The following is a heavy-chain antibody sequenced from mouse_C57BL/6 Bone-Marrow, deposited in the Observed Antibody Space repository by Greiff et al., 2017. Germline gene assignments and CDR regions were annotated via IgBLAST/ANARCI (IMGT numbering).Heavy chain of an antibody. D-gene: IGHD3-2*02. J-gene: IGHJ4*01. CDR2: INPSNGGT. CDR1: GYTFTSYW. V-gene: IGHV1-53*01. Sequence: QVQLQQPGTELVKPGASVTLSCKASGYTFTSYWMHWVKQRPGQGLEWIGNINPSNGGTNYNEKFKSKATLTVDKSSSTAYMQLSSLTSEDSAVYYCARQTAQATLLMDYWGQGTSVTVSS. CDR3: ARQTAQATLLMDY.